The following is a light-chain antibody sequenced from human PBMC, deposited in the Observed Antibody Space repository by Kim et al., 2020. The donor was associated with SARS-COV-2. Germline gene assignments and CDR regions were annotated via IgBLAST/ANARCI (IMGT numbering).Light chain of an antibody. J-gene: IGLJ3*02. Sequence: QAVVTQEPSLTVSPGGTVTLTCASSTGTVTSDYYPNWFQQIPGQAPRALIYSTINKYSWTPARFLGSLLGGKAALTLSGVRPEDEAEYYCLIYYRGTLVFGGGTKLTVL. V-gene: IGLV7-43*01. CDR2: STI. CDR3: LIYYRGTLV. CDR1: TGTVTSDYY.